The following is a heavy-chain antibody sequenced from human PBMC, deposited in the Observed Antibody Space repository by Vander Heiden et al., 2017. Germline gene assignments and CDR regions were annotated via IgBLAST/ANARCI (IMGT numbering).Heavy chain of an antibody. Sequence: QLEHSGAGVKRPGSSVKVSFKTSRGNFNSLVFGWVRQAPGQGLQWRGGIIPIFGTTSYAREFQDRVTITADESTSTAYMELVSLTSEDTAVYYCARGSAPLRYFDWPEGYFDYWGQGTLVTVS. V-gene: IGHV1-69*01. J-gene: IGHJ4*02. CDR2: IIPIFGTT. CDR3: ARGSAPLRYFDWPEGYFDY. D-gene: IGHD3-9*01. CDR1: RGNFNSLV.